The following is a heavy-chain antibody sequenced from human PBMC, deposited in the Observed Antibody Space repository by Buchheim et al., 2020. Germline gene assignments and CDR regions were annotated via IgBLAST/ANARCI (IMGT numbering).Heavy chain of an antibody. Sequence: EVQLLESGGALIQPGGSLRISCAASGFTFSNYVMTWVRQAPGQGLEWVSTISGNAGGTYYADSVKGRFTISRDNSENTLYLQMNSQRAEDTAVYYCAKGAASNPYYYYYMDVWGKGTT. CDR3: AKGAASNPYYYYYMDV. CDR1: GFTFSNYV. V-gene: IGHV3-23*01. CDR2: ISGNAGGT. D-gene: IGHD2/OR15-2a*01. J-gene: IGHJ6*03.